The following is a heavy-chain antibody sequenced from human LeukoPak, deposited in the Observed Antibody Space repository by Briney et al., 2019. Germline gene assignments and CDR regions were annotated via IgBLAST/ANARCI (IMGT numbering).Heavy chain of an antibody. CDR3: ARGTSDGCFDY. Sequence: ASVTVSCTASGGTFSSYAISWVRQAPGQGLEWMGGIIPIFGTANYAQKLQGRVTITADESTSTAYMELSSLRSEDTAVYYCARGTSDGCFDYWGQGTLVTVSS. D-gene: IGHD4-17*01. V-gene: IGHV1-69*13. CDR2: IIPIFGTA. J-gene: IGHJ4*02. CDR1: GGTFSSYA.